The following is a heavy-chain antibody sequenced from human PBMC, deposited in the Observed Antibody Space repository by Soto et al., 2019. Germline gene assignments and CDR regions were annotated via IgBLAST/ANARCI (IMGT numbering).Heavy chain of an antibody. J-gene: IGHJ4*02. CDR1: GFTFSSYG. Sequence: GGSLRLSCAASGFTFSSYGMHWVRQAPGKGLEWVAVIWYDGSNKYYADSVKGRFTISRDNSKNTLYLQMNSLRAEDTAVYYCARERVRYYYGSGRLGGIDYWGQGTLVTVSS. D-gene: IGHD3-10*01. CDR3: ARERVRYYYGSGRLGGIDY. CDR2: IWYDGSNK. V-gene: IGHV3-33*01.